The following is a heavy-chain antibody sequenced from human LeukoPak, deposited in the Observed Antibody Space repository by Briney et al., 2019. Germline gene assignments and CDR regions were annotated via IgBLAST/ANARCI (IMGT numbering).Heavy chain of an antibody. D-gene: IGHD6-19*01. CDR1: DHY. J-gene: IGHJ6*03. CDR3: ASLTTTSGWRSYYYYYMDV. Sequence: DHYMDWVRQPPGKGLEWIGYIYYSGSTYYNPSLKSRVTISVDTSKNQFSLKLSSVTAADTAVYYCASLTTTSGWRSYYYYYMDVWGKGTTVTVSS. CDR2: IYYSGST. V-gene: IGHV4-30-4*08.